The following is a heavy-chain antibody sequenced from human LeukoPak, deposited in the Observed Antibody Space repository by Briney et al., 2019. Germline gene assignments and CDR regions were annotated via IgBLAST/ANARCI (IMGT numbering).Heavy chain of an antibody. CDR3: ARTSGDNDGNALYFDY. CDR1: GYSFTSYW. D-gene: IGHD4-23*01. J-gene: IGHJ4*02. V-gene: IGHV5-10-1*01. Sequence: GESLKISCKGSGYSFTSYWISWVRQMPGKGLEWMGRIDPSDSYTNYSPSFQGHVTISADKSISTAYLQWSSLKASDTAMYYCARTSGDNDGNALYFDYWGQGTLVTVSS. CDR2: IDPSDSYT.